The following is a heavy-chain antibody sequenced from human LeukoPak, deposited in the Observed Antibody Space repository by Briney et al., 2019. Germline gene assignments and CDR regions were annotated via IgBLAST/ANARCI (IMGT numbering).Heavy chain of an antibody. Sequence: SVKVSCKASGYTFTSYYMHWVRQAPGQGLEWMGRIIPIFGTANYAQKFQGRVTITTDESTSTAYMELSSLRSEDTAVYYCARDSAAAGTAFDPWGQGTLVTVSS. V-gene: IGHV1-69*05. CDR1: GYTFTSYY. CDR2: IIPIFGTA. J-gene: IGHJ5*02. CDR3: ARDSAAAGTAFDP. D-gene: IGHD6-13*01.